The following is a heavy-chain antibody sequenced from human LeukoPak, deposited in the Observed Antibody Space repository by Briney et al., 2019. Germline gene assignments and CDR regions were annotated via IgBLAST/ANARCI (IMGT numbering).Heavy chain of an antibody. D-gene: IGHD3-10*01. V-gene: IGHV3-74*01. J-gene: IGHJ4*02. CDR3: ARDVVRFGEPTYDY. Sequence: PGGSLRLSCAVPGFTFSSYWMHWVRQGPGKGLVWVSRINSDGSSTSYADSVKGRFTISRDNAKNTLHLQMNSLRAEDTAVYYCARDVVRFGEPTYDYWGQGTLVTVSS. CDR1: GFTFSSYW. CDR2: INSDGSST.